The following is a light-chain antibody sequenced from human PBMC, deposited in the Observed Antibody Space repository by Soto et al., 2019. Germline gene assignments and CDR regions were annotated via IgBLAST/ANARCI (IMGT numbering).Light chain of an antibody. Sequence: DIQMTQSPSSLSASVGDRVSITCRASQNINNYLNWYQQKPGKAPKLMIYAASTLQRGVPSRFSGSGSGTDFTLTISSLEPEDFAVYYCQQRSSWPPITFGQGTRLEIK. J-gene: IGKJ5*01. CDR3: QQRSSWPPIT. CDR1: QNINNY. V-gene: IGKV1-39*01. CDR2: AAS.